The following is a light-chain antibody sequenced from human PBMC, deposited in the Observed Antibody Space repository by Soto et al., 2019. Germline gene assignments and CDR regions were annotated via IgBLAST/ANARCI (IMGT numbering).Light chain of an antibody. CDR2: AAS. J-gene: IGKJ4*01. Sequence: DIQMTQSPSSLSASVGDRVTITCRASQSISNLLNWYQQKPGKDPKVLIYAASSLQSGVPARFSGSGSGTDFTLTISSLQPEDFATYYCQQSDSTPLTFGGGTKVEIK. CDR3: QQSDSTPLT. CDR1: QSISNL. V-gene: IGKV1-39*01.